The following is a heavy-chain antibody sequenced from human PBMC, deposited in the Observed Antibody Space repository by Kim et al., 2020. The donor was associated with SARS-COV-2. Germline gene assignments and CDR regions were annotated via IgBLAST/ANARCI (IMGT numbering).Heavy chain of an antibody. D-gene: IGHD1-26*01. Sequence: SETLSLTCTVSGGSISSYYWSWIRQPPGKGLEWIGYIYYSGSTNYNPSLKSRVTISVDTSKNQFSLKLSSVTAADTAVYYCARVRTTNNWFDPWGQGTLVTVSS. V-gene: IGHV4-59*01. CDR2: IYYSGST. J-gene: IGHJ5*02. CDR3: ARVRTTNNWFDP. CDR1: GGSISSYY.